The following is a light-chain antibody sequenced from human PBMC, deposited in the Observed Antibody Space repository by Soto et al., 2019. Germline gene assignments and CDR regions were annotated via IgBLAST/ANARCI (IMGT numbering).Light chain of an antibody. J-gene: IGKJ5*01. CDR1: QSVSNY. V-gene: IGKV3-11*01. CDR2: DAS. CDR3: QQRTNWQIT. Sequence: EVVLTQSPATLSLSPGEIANLSCRASQSVSNYLAWYQQKPGQAPRLLMYDASNRATGIPARFSGSGSGTDFTLTISSLEPEDFAVYYCQQRTNWQITFGQGTRLEIK.